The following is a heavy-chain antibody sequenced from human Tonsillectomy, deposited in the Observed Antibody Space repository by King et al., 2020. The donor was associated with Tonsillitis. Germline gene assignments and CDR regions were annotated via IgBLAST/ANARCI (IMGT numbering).Heavy chain of an antibody. CDR3: AGETSYDFWSGYPNWFDP. V-gene: IGHV4-61*02. Sequence: QLQESGPGLVKPSQTLSLTCNVSGGSISSGSYYWSWIRQPAGKGLEWIGRIYTRGSTNYNPSLKSRVTMSVATSKNQFSLKLSSVTAADTAVYYCAGETSYDFWSGYPNWFDPWGQGTLVTVSS. J-gene: IGHJ5*02. CDR1: GGSISSGSYY. D-gene: IGHD3-3*01. CDR2: IYTRGST.